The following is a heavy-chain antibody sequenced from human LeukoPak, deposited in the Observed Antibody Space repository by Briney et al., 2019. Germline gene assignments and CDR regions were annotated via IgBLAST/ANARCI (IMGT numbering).Heavy chain of an antibody. Sequence: GGSLRLSCAASGFTFSNAWMSWVGQAPGKGLEWVGRMKSKTDGGTTDYAAPVKGRFTTSRDDSKNRLYLQMNSLKTEDTAVYYCTTDPSLLWFGELTFDYWGQGTLVTVSS. V-gene: IGHV3-15*01. D-gene: IGHD3-10*01. CDR3: TTDPSLLWFGELTFDY. J-gene: IGHJ4*02. CDR2: MKSKTDGGTT. CDR1: GFTFSNAW.